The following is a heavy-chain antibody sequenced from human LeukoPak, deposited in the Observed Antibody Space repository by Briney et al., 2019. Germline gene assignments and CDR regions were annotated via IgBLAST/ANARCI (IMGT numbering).Heavy chain of an antibody. CDR3: ASALVVAGLTD. Sequence: SETLSLTCTVSGDSVSSYYWSWIRQPPGKGLEWIGYIYYSGSTNYNPSLKSRVTISVDTSKNQFSLKLSSVTAADTAVYYCASALVVAGLTDWGQGTLVTVSS. CDR2: IYYSGST. CDR1: GDSVSSYY. J-gene: IGHJ4*02. V-gene: IGHV4-59*02. D-gene: IGHD6-19*01.